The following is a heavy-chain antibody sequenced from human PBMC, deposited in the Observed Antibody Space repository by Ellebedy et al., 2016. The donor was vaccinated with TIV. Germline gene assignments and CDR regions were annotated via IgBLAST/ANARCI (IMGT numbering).Heavy chain of an antibody. V-gene: IGHV3-74*01. Sequence: GESLKISCAVSGFTFSSYWMQWVRQAPGKGLVWVSRINTDGSSIAYADSVRGRFTISRDNAKNSLHLQMNSLRAEDTAVYYCAKDYYDSSGYYYDYFDYWGQGTLVTVSS. J-gene: IGHJ4*02. CDR2: INTDGSSI. CDR3: AKDYYDSSGYYYDYFDY. CDR1: GFTFSSYW. D-gene: IGHD3-22*01.